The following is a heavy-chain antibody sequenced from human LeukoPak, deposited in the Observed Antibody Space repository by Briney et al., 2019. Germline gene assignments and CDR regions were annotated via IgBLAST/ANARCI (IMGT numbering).Heavy chain of an antibody. V-gene: IGHV3-7*01. CDR3: ARSDY. J-gene: IGHJ4*02. CDR2: INPHGSEK. Sequence: GGSLRLSCTASGFSFSSYWMNWVRQAPGKGPEWVANINPHGSEKNYVDSVKGRFTISRDRTKNSLYLQMNNLRAEDTAVYYCARSDYWGQGILVTVSS. CDR1: GFSFSSYW.